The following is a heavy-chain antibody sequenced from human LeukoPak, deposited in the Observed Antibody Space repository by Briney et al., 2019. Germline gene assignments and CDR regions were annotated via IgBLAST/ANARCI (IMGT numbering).Heavy chain of an antibody. J-gene: IGHJ4*02. V-gene: IGHV3-48*03. Sequence: GGALRPSCAASGFTFSSYEMNWVRQAPGKGLEWVSHISSSGSVIDYADSVRGRFTISRDHARNSLYLQMNSLTAEATAVYYCARDNGGYDFDYWGQGTLVTVSS. CDR3: ARDNGGYDFDY. CDR1: GFTFSSYE. CDR2: ISSSGSVI. D-gene: IGHD5-12*01.